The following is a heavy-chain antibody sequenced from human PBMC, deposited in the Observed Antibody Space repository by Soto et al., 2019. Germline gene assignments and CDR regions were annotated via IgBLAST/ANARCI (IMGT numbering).Heavy chain of an antibody. V-gene: IGHV4-34*01. J-gene: IGHJ4*02. D-gene: IGHD6-19*01. CDR2: INHSGIT. Sequence: SETLSLTCAVYGGSFSGYYWSWIRQPPGKGLEWLGEINHSGITDYNPSLKSRITISIDTSKKQSSLKLNSVTAADTAVYYCAIGPRMWLAGGGYWGQGTQVTVSS. CDR3: AIGPRMWLAGGGY. CDR1: GGSFSGYY.